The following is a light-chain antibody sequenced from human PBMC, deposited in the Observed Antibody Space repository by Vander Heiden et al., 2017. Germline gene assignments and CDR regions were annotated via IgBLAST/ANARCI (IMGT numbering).Light chain of an antibody. CDR2: AAS. Sequence: DIQMTQTPSSLSASVGDRVTITCRASQTISTYLNWYQQKPGKAPTLLISAASSLQRGVPSRFAGSGSGRDFSLTISSLQPEDFATYFWQQSYMTPTFGGGTKVEIK. V-gene: IGKV1-39*01. CDR3: QQSYMTPT. CDR1: QTISTY. J-gene: IGKJ4*01.